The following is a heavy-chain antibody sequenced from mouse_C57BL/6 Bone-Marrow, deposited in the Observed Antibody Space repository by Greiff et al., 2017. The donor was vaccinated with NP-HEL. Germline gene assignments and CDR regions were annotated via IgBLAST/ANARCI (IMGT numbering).Heavy chain of an antibody. J-gene: IGHJ2*01. V-gene: IGHV5-12*01. Sequence: EVNLVESGGGLVQPGGSLKLSCAASGFTFSDYYMYWVRQTPEKRLEWVAYISNGGGSTYYPDTVKGRFTISRDNAKNTLYLQMSRLKSEDTAMYYCARQGGITSAFDYWGQGTTLTVSS. CDR3: ARQGGITSAFDY. CDR1: GFTFSDYY. CDR2: ISNGGGST. D-gene: IGHD1-2*01.